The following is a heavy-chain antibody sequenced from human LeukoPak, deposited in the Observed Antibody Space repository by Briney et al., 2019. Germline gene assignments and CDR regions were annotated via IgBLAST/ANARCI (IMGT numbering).Heavy chain of an antibody. J-gene: IGHJ5*02. CDR1: GGSISNYY. V-gene: IGHV4-59*01. D-gene: IGHD3-3*01. Sequence: SETLSLTCTVSGGSISNYYYSWIRQPPGKGLEGIGYISYSGDTKYSPSLKGRVTMSVDTSKNQFSLKLSSVTAADTAVYYCAKSGGGDLRSGYYTGWFDPWGQGTLVTL. CDR2: ISYSGDT. CDR3: AKSGGGDLRSGYYTGWFDP.